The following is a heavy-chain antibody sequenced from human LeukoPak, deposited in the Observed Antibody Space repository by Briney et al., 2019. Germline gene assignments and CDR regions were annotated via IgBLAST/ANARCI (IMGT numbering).Heavy chain of an antibody. CDR1: RFTFSDYS. V-gene: IGHV3-21*04. D-gene: IGHD4-23*01. CDR2: ITSTGRHI. J-gene: IGHJ3*02. CDR3: ARVRSVGGNPHAFDI. Sequence: GGSLRLSCAASRFTFSDYSMNWVRQAPGKGLEWVSSITSTGRHIYYADSVKGRFTISRDNGKNSLYLQMNSLRVEDTAIYYCARVRSVGGNPHAFDIWGQGTMVTVSS.